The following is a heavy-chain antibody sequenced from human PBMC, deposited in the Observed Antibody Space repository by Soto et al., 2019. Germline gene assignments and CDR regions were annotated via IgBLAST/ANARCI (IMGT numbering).Heavy chain of an antibody. CDR2: IIPMFGTP. D-gene: IGHD4-17*01. V-gene: IGHV1-69*01. Sequence: QVQLEQAGAEVKKAGSSVKVSCKAFGGSVNSHAISWVRQAPGQGLEWMGGIIPMFGTPTYAQKFQAGVTISAEEATSTVYLDLSSLRSEDTAVYYCVRSRNVAEFNDYGGNYHGFDIWGQGTMVNVSS. CDR1: GGSVNSHA. CDR3: VRSRNVAEFNDYGGNYHGFDI. J-gene: IGHJ3*02.